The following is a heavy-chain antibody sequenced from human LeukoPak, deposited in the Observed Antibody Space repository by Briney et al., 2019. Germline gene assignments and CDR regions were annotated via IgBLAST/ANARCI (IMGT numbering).Heavy chain of an antibody. CDR1: GFTFSSYA. CDR2: ISGSSGST. V-gene: IGHV3-23*01. CDR3: AKDRRCSSTTCYDAFGI. J-gene: IGHJ3*02. Sequence: PGGSLRLSCAASGFTFSSYAMSWVRQAPGEGLEWVSGISGSSGSTYYADSVKGRFTISRDNSKNTLYLQMDSLRAEDTAVYYCAKDRRCSSTTCYDAFGIWGQGTMVTVSS. D-gene: IGHD2-2*01.